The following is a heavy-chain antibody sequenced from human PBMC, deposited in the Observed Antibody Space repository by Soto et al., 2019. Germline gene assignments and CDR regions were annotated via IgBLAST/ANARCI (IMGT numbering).Heavy chain of an antibody. D-gene: IGHD3-10*01. CDR1: GYTFTSYY. J-gene: IGHJ4*02. Sequence: QVQLVQSGAEVKKPGASVKVSCKASGYTFTSYYMHWVRQAPGQGLEWMGITNPSGGSTSYAQKFQGXXTXTXXTSTSTVYMELSSLRSEDTAVYYCARVVETANFDYWGQGTLVTVSS. CDR2: TNPSGGST. CDR3: ARVVETANFDY. V-gene: IGHV1-46*01.